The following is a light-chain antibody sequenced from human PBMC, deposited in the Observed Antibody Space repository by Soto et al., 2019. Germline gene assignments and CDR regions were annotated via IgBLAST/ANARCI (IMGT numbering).Light chain of an antibody. J-gene: IGLJ3*02. CDR1: SSNIGNNY. CDR2: DTN. Sequence: QSVLTQPPSVSAAPGQKVTISCSGSSSNIGNNYVSWYQQLPGTAPKLLIYDTNKRPSGIPDRFSGSKSGTSATLGITGLQTGDEADYYCGTWDSSLSAVVLGGGPKLTVL. CDR3: GTWDSSLSAVV. V-gene: IGLV1-51*01.